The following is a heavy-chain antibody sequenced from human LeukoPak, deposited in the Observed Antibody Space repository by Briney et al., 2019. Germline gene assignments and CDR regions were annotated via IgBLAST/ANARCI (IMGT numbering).Heavy chain of an antibody. D-gene: IGHD6-13*01. J-gene: IGHJ5*02. V-gene: IGHV4-4*07. CDR3: ARDRSSSYTRDWFDP. CDR1: GGTINGYY. CDR2: IYNSESI. Sequence: PSETLSLTCTVSGGTINGYYWSWIRQPAGKALEWIGRIYNSESINYNPSLKSRVTMSIDTSKSQFSLKLNSVTAADTAVYYCARDRSSSYTRDWFDPWGQGALVTVSS.